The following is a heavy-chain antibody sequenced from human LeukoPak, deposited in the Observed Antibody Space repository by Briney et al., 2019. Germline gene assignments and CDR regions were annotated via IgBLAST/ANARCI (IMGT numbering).Heavy chain of an antibody. CDR3: ARRRSDSSSWYGDAFDI. CDR2: IYPGDSDT. J-gene: IGHJ3*02. D-gene: IGHD6-13*01. Sequence: GESLKISCKGSGYSFTTYWIGWVRQMPGKGLEWMGVIYPGDSDTRYSPSFQGQVTISADKSNSTAYLQWSSLKASDTAMYYCARRRSDSSSWYGDAFDIWGQGTMVTVSS. CDR1: GYSFTTYW. V-gene: IGHV5-51*01.